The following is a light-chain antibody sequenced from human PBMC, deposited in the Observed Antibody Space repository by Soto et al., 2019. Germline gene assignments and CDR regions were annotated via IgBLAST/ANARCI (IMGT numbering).Light chain of an antibody. CDR3: QQYVNLPPT. Sequence: EIVLTQSAGILSLSPGERATLSYRASQSVSSSYLAWYQQKPGQAPSLLIYGASSRATGIPDRFSGSGSGTDFTLTISRLEPEDFAVYYCQQYVNLPPTFGQGTKVEIK. CDR1: QSVSSSY. CDR2: GAS. J-gene: IGKJ1*01. V-gene: IGKV3-20*01.